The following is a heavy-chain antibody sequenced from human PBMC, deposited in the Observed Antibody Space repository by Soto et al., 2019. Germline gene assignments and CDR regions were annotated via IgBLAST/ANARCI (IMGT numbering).Heavy chain of an antibody. CDR1: GGSISSYY. CDR3: AREMGHARDYYYAMHV. J-gene: IGHJ6*02. D-gene: IGHD2-2*01. Sequence: SETLSLTCTVSGGSISSYYWSWIRQPAGKGLEWIGRIYTSGSTNYNPSLKSRVTMSVDTSKNQFSLKLSSVTAADTAMYYCAREMGHARDYYYAMHVWGQGTTVTVSS. V-gene: IGHV4-4*07. CDR2: IYTSGST.